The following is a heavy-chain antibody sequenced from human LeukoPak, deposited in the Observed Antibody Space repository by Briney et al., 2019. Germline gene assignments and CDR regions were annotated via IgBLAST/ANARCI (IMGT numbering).Heavy chain of an antibody. CDR3: ARRRAGRYGMDV. J-gene: IGHJ6*02. Sequence: SVKVSCKASGGTFSSYAISWVRQAPGQGLEWMGGIIPIFGTANYAQKFQGRVTITADESTSTAYMELSSLRSEDTAVYYCARRRAGRYGMDVWGQGTTVTASS. D-gene: IGHD1-26*01. V-gene: IGHV1-69*13. CDR2: IIPIFGTA. CDR1: GGTFSSYA.